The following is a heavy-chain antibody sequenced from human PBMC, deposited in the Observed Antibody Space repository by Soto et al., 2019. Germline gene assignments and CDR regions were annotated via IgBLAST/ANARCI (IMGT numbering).Heavy chain of an antibody. Sequence: QITLKESGPTLVKPTQTLTLTCTFSGFSLSTSGVGVGWIRQPPGKALEWLALLYWDDDQRFSPSLKSRLTITKDTSKNHVLLTMTNRDPGDTATYFCAHRPLSGNYLDYWGQGTLVTFSS. J-gene: IGHJ4*02. D-gene: IGHD6-25*01. CDR3: AHRPLSGNYLDY. V-gene: IGHV2-5*02. CDR1: GFSLSTSGVG. CDR2: LYWDDDQ.